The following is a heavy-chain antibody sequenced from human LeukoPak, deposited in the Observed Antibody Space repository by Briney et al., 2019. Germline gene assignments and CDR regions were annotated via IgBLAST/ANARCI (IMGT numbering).Heavy chain of an antibody. CDR3: AREYSYGYEVSAFDI. Sequence: VASVKVSCKASGGTFSSYAISWVRQAPGQGLEWMGRIIPIFGTANYAQKFQGRVTITTDESTSTAYMKLSSLRSEDTAVYYCAREYSYGYEVSAFDIWGQGTMVTVSS. CDR1: GGTFSSYA. D-gene: IGHD5-18*01. CDR2: IIPIFGTA. V-gene: IGHV1-69*05. J-gene: IGHJ3*02.